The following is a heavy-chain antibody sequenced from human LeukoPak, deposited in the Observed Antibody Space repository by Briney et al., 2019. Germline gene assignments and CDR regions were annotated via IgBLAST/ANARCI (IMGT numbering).Heavy chain of an antibody. J-gene: IGHJ5*02. CDR1: GGSISSSSYY. CDR2: IYYSGSA. D-gene: IGHD6-13*01. Sequence: PSETLSLTXTVSGGSISSSSYYWGWIRQPPRKGLEWIGRIYYSGSAYYNPSLKSRVTISVDTSKNQFSLTLSSVTAADTAVYYCAREGSSSWYDGSNWFDPWGQGTLVTVSS. CDR3: AREGSSSWYDGSNWFDP. V-gene: IGHV4-39*02.